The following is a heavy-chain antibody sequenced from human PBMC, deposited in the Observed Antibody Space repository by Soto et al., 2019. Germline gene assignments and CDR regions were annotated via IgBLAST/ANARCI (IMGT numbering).Heavy chain of an antibody. D-gene: IGHD2-15*01. J-gene: IGHJ4*02. CDR2: IKQDGSEK. V-gene: IGHV3-7*03. Sequence: EVQLVESGGGLVQPGGSLRLSCAASGFTFSSYWMSWVRQAPGKGLEWVANIKQDGSEKYYVDSVKGRFTISRDNAKNSLYLQMNSLRAEDTAVYYCARDLDIVVVVAATPLGYWGQGTLVTVSS. CDR3: ARDLDIVVVVAATPLGY. CDR1: GFTFSSYW.